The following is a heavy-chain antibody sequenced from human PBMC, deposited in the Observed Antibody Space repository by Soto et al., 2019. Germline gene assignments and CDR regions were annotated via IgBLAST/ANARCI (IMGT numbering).Heavy chain of an antibody. CDR2: VYFTGTT. Sequence: SETLSLTCTVSGGSVSNGMYYWSWIRQPPGKGLEWIGNVYFTGTTIYNPSLKSRVTMSVDTYKDQFFLKLTSVTAADTAVSYCARYCNKYECRHLQYFDYWGLGPLGTAPQ. CDR3: ARYCNKYECRHLQYFDY. CDR1: GGSVSNGMYY. J-gene: IGHJ4*02. V-gene: IGHV4-61*01. D-gene: IGHD2-8*01.